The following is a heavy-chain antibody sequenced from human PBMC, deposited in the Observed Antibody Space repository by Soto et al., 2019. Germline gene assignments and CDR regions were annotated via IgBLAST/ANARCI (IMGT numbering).Heavy chain of an antibody. CDR3: ARARLRAVYAFDI. CDR2: IYYSGST. J-gene: IGHJ3*02. CDR1: GGSGSSGAYY. D-gene: IGHD5-12*01. V-gene: IGHV4-31*03. Sequence: PAETRALTCTLSGGSGSSGAYYWTWIRHRPGKGLEWIGYIYYSGSTYYSPSLKSRLSISLDTYKNQFSLRLSSVTAADTAMYYCARARLRAVYAFDIWGQGTMVTVSS.